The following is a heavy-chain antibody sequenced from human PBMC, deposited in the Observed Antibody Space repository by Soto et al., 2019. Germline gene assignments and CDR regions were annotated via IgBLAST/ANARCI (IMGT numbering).Heavy chain of an antibody. CDR2: VNPKRGDA. J-gene: IGHJ2*01. CDR3: ARDPGIPGRFWYFDL. D-gene: IGHD3-3*01. Sequence: QVLLVQSGAEMKKPGASVKVSCKASGYKFSDYYIHWVRQAPGQGLGRMGWVNPKRGDAIYAQKFQGWVTMTRDAAISTAYLELNRLSSDDTATYYCARDPGIPGRFWYFDLWGRGTLITVSS. CDR1: GYKFSDYY. V-gene: IGHV1-2*04.